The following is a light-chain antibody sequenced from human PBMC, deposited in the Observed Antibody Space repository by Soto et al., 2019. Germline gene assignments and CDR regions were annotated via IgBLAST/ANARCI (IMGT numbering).Light chain of an antibody. V-gene: IGKV3-11*01. CDR2: NAS. Sequence: EIVWTQSPATLSLSPGERAILSCRASQSVSTFLAWFQQKPGQPPRLLIYNASNRTTGIPARFIGSGSGTDFTLTISSIEPEDFAVYYCQQRGDWPPITFGQGTRLEI. J-gene: IGKJ5*01. CDR3: QQRGDWPPIT. CDR1: QSVSTF.